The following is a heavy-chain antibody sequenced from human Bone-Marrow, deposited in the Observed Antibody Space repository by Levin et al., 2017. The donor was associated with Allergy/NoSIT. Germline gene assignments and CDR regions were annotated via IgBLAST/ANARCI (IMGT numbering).Heavy chain of an antibody. J-gene: IGHJ2*01. CDR3: ARTAGVAVAALFEDWYFDL. D-gene: IGHD6-19*01. CDR2: ISYSGST. V-gene: IGHV4-59*01. Sequence: SETLSLTCTVSGDSISPKYWSWIRQPPGKGLEYIGYISYSGSTNYNPSLKSRVTISVDTSKNQLSLRLKSVTAADTAVYYCARTAGVAVAALFEDWYFDLWGRGTLVTVSS. CDR1: GDSISPKY.